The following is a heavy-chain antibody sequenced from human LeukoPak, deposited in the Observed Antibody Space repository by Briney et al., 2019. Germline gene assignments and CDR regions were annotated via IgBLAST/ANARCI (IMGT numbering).Heavy chain of an antibody. Sequence: GGSLRLSCAASGFTFSSYAMRWVRQAPGKGLEWVSAVTGSGGTTYYADSVKGRFTISRDNSKNTLYLQMNSLRAEDTAVYYCARRGSGSYSHFDYWGQGTLSPSPQ. CDR2: VTGSGGTT. D-gene: IGHD3-10*01. CDR3: ARRGSGSYSHFDY. CDR1: GFTFSSYA. V-gene: IGHV3-23*01. J-gene: IGHJ4*02.